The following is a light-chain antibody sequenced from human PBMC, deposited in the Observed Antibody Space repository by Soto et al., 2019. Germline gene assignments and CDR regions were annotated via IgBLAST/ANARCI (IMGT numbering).Light chain of an antibody. CDR1: QSISSY. CDR2: AAS. Sequence: DIQMTQSPSSLSASVGDRVTITCRASQSISSYLNWYQQKPGKATKLLIYAASSLQSGVPSRFSGSGSGTAITLTISSLQPEDFATYYGQQSYSTPQTFGQGTKVEIK. J-gene: IGKJ1*01. V-gene: IGKV1-39*01. CDR3: QQSYSTPQT.